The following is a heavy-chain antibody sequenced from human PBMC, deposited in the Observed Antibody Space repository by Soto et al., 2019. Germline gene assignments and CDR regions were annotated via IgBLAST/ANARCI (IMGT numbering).Heavy chain of an antibody. J-gene: IGHJ4*02. CDR2: IFSNDKK. CDR1: GFSLSNARTG. D-gene: IGHD6-19*01. V-gene: IGHV2-26*01. Sequence: SGPTLVNPTETLTLTCSVSGFSLSNARTGVTWIRQPPGKALEWLAHIFSNDKKSYTTSLKSRLTISRDTSRSQVVLTMTKMDPVDTATYYCARTRRYSSGWWHFDYWGQGTLVTVSS. CDR3: ARTRRYSSGWWHFDY.